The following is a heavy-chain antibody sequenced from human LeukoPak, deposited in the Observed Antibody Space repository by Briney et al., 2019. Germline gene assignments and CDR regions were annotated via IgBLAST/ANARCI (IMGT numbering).Heavy chain of an antibody. Sequence: GASVKVSREACGYTFTGYYMHGVRQAAGQGLEWMGWINPNRDGTNYAQKFQGRVTTTWDTSISTAYMELSRLISNDTSVYYCARTPVGTMVRGGLYYYGMDVWGQGTTVTVSS. CDR2: INPNRDGT. D-gene: IGHD3-10*01. J-gene: IGHJ6*02. V-gene: IGHV1-2*02. CDR3: ARTPVGTMVRGGLYYYGMDV. CDR1: GYTFTGYY.